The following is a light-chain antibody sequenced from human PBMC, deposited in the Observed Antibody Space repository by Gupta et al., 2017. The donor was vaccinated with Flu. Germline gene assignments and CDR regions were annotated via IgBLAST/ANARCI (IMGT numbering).Light chain of an antibody. J-gene: IGLJ2*01. CDR1: SSDVGGYNY. Sequence: HSALTQPPSASAPPRQSVTISCTGTSSDVGGYNYVSWYQQHPGKATKLRSYEVSKRPSGVPDRFCGSKAGNTASLTVSGPQAEDEADYYCSSYAGSNNVVFGGGTKLTVL. CDR2: EVS. V-gene: IGLV2-8*01. CDR3: SSYAGSNNVV.